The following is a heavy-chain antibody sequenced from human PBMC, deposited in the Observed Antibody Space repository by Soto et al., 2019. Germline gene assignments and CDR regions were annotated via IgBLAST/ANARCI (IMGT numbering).Heavy chain of an antibody. CDR1: GGSISSSNW. D-gene: IGHD3-9*01. V-gene: IGHV4-4*02. CDR2: IYHSGST. J-gene: IGHJ6*02. Sequence: SETLSLTCAVSGGSISSSNWWSWVRQPPGKGLEWIGEIYHSGSTNYNPSLKSRVTISVDKSKNQFSLKLSSVTAADTAVYYCARHLETYYDILTGWYYYYGMDVWGQGTTGTVSS. CDR3: ARHLETYYDILTGWYYYYGMDV.